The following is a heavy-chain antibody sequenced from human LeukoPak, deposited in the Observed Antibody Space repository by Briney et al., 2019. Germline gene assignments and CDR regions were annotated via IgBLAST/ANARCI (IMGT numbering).Heavy chain of an antibody. CDR3: AKDGIRYSSSWYNYYYGMDV. CDR2: ISGSGGST. CDR1: GFTFSSYA. D-gene: IGHD6-13*01. J-gene: IGHJ6*02. Sequence: GGSLRLSCEASGFTFSSYAMSWVRQAPGKGLEWVSAISGSGGSTYYADSVKGRFTISRDNSKNTLYLQMNSLRAEDTAVYYCAKDGIRYSSSWYNYYYGMDVWGQGTTVTVSS. V-gene: IGHV3-23*01.